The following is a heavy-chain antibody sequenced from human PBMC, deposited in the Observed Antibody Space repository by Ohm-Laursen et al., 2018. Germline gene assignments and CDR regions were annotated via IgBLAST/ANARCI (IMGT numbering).Heavy chain of an antibody. CDR2: IYHPGST. Sequence: SEALSLTCAVSGYSISSAYYWGWIRQAPGQGLEWIGSIYHPGSTYYNPSLKSRVSISVDTSKNQFSLKLSSVTAADTAVYYCARDSYAAYSDYGDLEDYWGQGTLVTVSS. J-gene: IGHJ4*02. CDR3: ARDSYAAYSDYGDLEDY. V-gene: IGHV4-38-2*02. D-gene: IGHD4-17*01. CDR1: GYSISSAYY.